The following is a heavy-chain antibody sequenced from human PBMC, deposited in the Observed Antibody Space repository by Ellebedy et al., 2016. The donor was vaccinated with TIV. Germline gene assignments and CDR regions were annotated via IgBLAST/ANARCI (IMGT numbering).Heavy chain of an antibody. Sequence: ASVKVSCXASGYTFTSYGISWVRQAPGQGLEWMGWISAYNGNTNYAQKLQGRVTMTTDTSTSTAYMELRSLRSDDTAVYYCARDMVSYGYCSGGSCPLDYWGQGTLVTVFS. CDR2: ISAYNGNT. CDR1: GYTFTSYG. V-gene: IGHV1-18*01. J-gene: IGHJ4*02. CDR3: ARDMVSYGYCSGGSCPLDY. D-gene: IGHD2-15*01.